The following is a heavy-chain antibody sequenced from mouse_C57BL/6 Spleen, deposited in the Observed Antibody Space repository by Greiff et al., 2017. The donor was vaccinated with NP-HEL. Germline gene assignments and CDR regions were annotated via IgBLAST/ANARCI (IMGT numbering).Heavy chain of an antibody. CDR1: GYTFTDYE. CDR3: TRGDYDYVFDY. J-gene: IGHJ2*01. Sequence: QVQLQQSGAELVRPGASVTLSCKASGYTFTDYEMHWVKQTPVHGLEWIGAIDPETGGTAYNQKFKGKAILTADKSSSTAYMELRSLTSEDSAVYYCTRGDYDYVFDYCGQGTTLTVSS. D-gene: IGHD2-4*01. CDR2: IDPETGGT. V-gene: IGHV1-15*01.